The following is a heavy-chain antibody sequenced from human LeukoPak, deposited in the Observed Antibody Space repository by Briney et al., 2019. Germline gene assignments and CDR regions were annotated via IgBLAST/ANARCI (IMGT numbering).Heavy chain of an antibody. CDR3: ARNFGGGDRSGPFY. CDR2: INPSGGST. V-gene: IGHV1-46*01. J-gene: IGHJ4*02. Sequence: GASVKVSCKASGYTFTSYYMHWVRQAPGQGLEWMGIINPSGGSTSYAQKFQGRVTMTRDTSTSTVYMELSSLRAEDTAFYCCARNFGGGDRSGPFYWGQGTLVTVSS. CDR1: GYTFTSYY. D-gene: IGHD3-22*01.